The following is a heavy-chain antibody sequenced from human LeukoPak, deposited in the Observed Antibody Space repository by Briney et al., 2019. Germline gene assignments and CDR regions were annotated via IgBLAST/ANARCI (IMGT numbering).Heavy chain of an antibody. CDR1: GFSVVDYG. D-gene: IGHD2-15*01. V-gene: IGHV3-20*03. Sequence: GRSLTPSFAASGFSVVDYGMRWVRQAPGKGLGWVSGINWNGGSTGYADYVKGRFPVSRDNAKNSLYLQMNSLRADGTPLYYCARGVSRLPNYYYYMDVWGKGATVTVSS. J-gene: IGHJ6*03. CDR3: ARGVSRLPNYYYYMDV. CDR2: INWNGGST.